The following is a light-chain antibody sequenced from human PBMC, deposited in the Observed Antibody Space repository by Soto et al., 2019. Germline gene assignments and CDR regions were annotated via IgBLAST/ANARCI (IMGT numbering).Light chain of an antibody. V-gene: IGLV2-14*01. Sequence: QSALAQPASVSGSPGQSITISCTGTSSDVGAYNYVSWYQQHPGKAPKLIIFEVSNRPSGISNRFSGSKSGQTASLSISGLQAEDEADYYCSSFTRSTAVVFGGGTKVTVL. CDR3: SSFTRSTAVV. CDR2: EVS. CDR1: SSDVGAYNY. J-gene: IGLJ2*01.